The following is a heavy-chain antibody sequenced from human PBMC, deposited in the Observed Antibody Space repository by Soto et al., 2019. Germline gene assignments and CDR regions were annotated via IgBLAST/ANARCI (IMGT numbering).Heavy chain of an antibody. D-gene: IGHD3-16*02. CDR2: IYHRGST. CDR3: ARLVWGSYRYVPFDY. V-gene: IGHV4-30-4*01. CDR1: GGSISSGDYY. Sequence: PSETLSLTCTVSGGSISSGDYYWSWIRQPPGKGLEWIGYIYHRGSTYYNPSLKSRVTISVDTSKNQFSLKLSSVTAADTAVYYCARLVWGSYRYVPFDYWGQGTLVTVSS. J-gene: IGHJ4*02.